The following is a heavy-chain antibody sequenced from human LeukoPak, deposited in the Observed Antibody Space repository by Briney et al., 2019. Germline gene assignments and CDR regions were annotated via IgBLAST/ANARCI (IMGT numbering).Heavy chain of an antibody. V-gene: IGHV1-2*02. D-gene: IGHD3-10*01. CDR3: ARGHMVRGVMGYYYYYMDV. Sequence: ASVKVSCKASGYTFTGYYMHWVRQAPGQGLEWMGWINPNSGGTNYAQKFQGRVTMTRDTSISTAYMELSRLRSDDTTVYYCARGHMVRGVMGYYYYYMDVCGKGSTVTVSS. CDR1: GYTFTGYY. J-gene: IGHJ6*03. CDR2: INPNSGGT.